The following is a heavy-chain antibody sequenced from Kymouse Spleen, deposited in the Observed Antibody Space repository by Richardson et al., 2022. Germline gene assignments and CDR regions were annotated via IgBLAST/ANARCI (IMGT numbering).Heavy chain of an antibody. CDR1: GGSISSSSYY. D-gene: IGHD1-7*01. CDR2: IYYSGST. V-gene: IGHV4-39*01. Sequence: QLQLQESGPGLVKPSETLSLTCTVSGGSISSSSYYWGWIRQPPGKGLEWIGSIYYSGSTYYNPSLKSRVTISVDTSKNQFSLKLSSVTAADTAVYYCARQRNWNFSFDYWGQGTLVTVSS. J-gene: IGHJ4*02. CDR3: ARQRNWNFSFDY.